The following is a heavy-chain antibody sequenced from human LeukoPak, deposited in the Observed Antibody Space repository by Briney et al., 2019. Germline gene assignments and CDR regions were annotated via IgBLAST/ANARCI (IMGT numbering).Heavy chain of an antibody. Sequence: GGSLRLSCAASGFTFSSHVMSWVRRAPGKGLEWVSGITASGGKTFHADSVKGRFAISRDNSKNTLYLQMNSLRAEDTAVYHCAKYRPGNYGDHPDYWGQGTLVTVSS. J-gene: IGHJ4*02. CDR1: GFTFSSHV. D-gene: IGHD4-17*01. CDR3: AKYRPGNYGDHPDY. CDR2: ITASGGKT. V-gene: IGHV3-23*01.